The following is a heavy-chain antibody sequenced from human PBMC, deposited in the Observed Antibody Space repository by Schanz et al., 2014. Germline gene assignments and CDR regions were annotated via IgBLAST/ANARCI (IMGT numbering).Heavy chain of an antibody. D-gene: IGHD3-10*01. CDR1: GFTFSSYA. J-gene: IGHJ4*02. CDR3: AKDQGSYGSGSYSYFDY. CDR2: ISGSGSST. Sequence: EVQLLESGGGLVQPGGSLRLSCAASGFTFSSYAMTWVRQAPGKGLDWVSAISGSGSSTYYADSVKGRFTISRDNSKNTLYLQMNSLRAEDTAVYYCAKDQGSYGSGSYSYFDYWGQGTLATVSS. V-gene: IGHV3-23*01.